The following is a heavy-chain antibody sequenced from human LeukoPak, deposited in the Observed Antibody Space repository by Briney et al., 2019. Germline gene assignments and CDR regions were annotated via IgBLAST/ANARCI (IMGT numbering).Heavy chain of an antibody. V-gene: IGHV3-9*01. J-gene: IGHJ3*02. CDR2: ISWNSGNI. D-gene: IGHD1-1*01. CDR1: GFIFDDYA. CDR3: AKADATGDAFDI. Sequence: SLRLSCAASGFIFDDYAMHWVRQAPAKGLEWVSGISWNSGNIGYADSVEGRFTICRDNAKNSMYLQMNSLRAEDTALYYCAKADATGDAFDIWGQGTMVTVSS.